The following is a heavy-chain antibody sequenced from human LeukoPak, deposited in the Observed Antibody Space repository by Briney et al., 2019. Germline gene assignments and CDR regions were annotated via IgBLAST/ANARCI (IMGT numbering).Heavy chain of an antibody. V-gene: IGHV1-46*01. CDR3: ARDRYCGWYNYYYYYGMDV. CDR2: INPSGGST. CDR1: GYTFTSYY. Sequence: GASVKVSCKASGYTFTSYYMHWVRQAPGQGLEWMGIINPSGGSTSYAQKFQGRVTMTRDTSTSTVYMELSSLRSEDTAVYYCARDRYCGWYNYYYYYGMDVWGQGTTVTVSS. D-gene: IGHD6-19*01. J-gene: IGHJ6*02.